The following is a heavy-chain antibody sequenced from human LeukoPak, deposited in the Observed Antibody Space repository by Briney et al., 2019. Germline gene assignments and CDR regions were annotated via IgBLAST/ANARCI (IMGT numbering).Heavy chain of an antibody. CDR1: GFTFSSSA. CDR2: ISGSGGST. Sequence: PGGSLRLSCAASGFTFSSSAMSWVRQAPGKGLEWVSAISGSGGSTYYAGSVKGRFTISRDNSKNTLYLQMNSLRVEDTAVYYCAKVLLARAYYYGMDVWGQGTTVTVSS. CDR3: AKVLLARAYYYGMDV. V-gene: IGHV3-23*01. D-gene: IGHD2-15*01. J-gene: IGHJ6*02.